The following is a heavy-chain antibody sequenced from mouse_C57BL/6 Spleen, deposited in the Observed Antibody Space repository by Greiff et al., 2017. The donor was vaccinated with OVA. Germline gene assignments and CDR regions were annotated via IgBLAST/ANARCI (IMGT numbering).Heavy chain of an antibody. V-gene: IGHV1-5*01. J-gene: IGHJ4*01. CDR2: IYPGNSDT. CDR3: TSPPTVVATDYAMDY. Sequence: VQLQQSGTVLARPGASVKMSCKTSGYTFTSYWMHWVKQRPGQGLEWIGAIYPGNSDTSYNQKLKGKAKLTAVTSASTAYMELSSLTNEDSAVYYCTSPPTVVATDYAMDYWGQGTSVTVSS. D-gene: IGHD1-1*01. CDR1: GYTFTSYW.